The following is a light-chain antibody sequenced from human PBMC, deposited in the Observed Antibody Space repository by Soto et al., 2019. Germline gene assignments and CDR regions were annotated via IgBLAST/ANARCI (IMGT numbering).Light chain of an antibody. Sequence: EIVMKQSPATLSVSPGERATLSCRASQSVSSNLAWYQQKPGQAPRLLIYGASTRATGIPARFSGSGSGTEFTLTISSLQSEDFAVYYCQQNNNWPWTFGQGTKVDIK. CDR3: QQNNNWPWT. CDR2: GAS. V-gene: IGKV3-15*01. J-gene: IGKJ1*01. CDR1: QSVSSN.